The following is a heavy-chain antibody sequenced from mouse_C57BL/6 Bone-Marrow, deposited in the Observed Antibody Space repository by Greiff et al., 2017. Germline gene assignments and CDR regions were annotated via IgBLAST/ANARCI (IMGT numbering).Heavy chain of an antibody. Sequence: VQVVESGAELVRPGASVTLSCKASGYTFTDYEMHWVKQTPVHGLEWIGAIDPETGGTAYNQKFKGKAILTADKSSSTAYMELRSLTSEDSAVYYCTRSLLDYWGQGTSVTVSS. V-gene: IGHV1-15*01. CDR1: GYTFTDYE. J-gene: IGHJ4*01. CDR2: IDPETGGT. D-gene: IGHD6-2*01. CDR3: TRSLLDY.